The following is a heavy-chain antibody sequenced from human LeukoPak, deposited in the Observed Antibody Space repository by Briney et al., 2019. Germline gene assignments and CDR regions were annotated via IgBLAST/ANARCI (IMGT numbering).Heavy chain of an antibody. CDR2: INHSGST. Sequence: SETLSLTCAVYGGSFSGYYWSWNRQPPGKGLEWIGEINHSGSTNYNPSLKSRVTISVDTSKNQFSLKLSSVTAADTAVYYCARGPNSGYAYRGQGTLVTVSS. J-gene: IGHJ4*02. CDR3: ARGPNSGYAY. V-gene: IGHV4-34*01. CDR1: GGSFSGYY. D-gene: IGHD5-12*01.